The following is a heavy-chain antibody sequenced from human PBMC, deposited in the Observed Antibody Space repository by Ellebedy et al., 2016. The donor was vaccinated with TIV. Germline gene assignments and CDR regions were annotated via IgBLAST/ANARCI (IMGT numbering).Heavy chain of an antibody. V-gene: IGHV4-39*01. CDR1: GGSISSGDYY. CDR2: IYYSGST. CDR3: ARHNMVRGVRRYFDY. D-gene: IGHD3-10*01. J-gene: IGHJ4*02. Sequence: SETLSLXXTVSGGSISSGDYYWGWIRQPPGKGLEWIGSIYYSGSTYYNPSLKSRVTISVDTSKNQFSLKLSSVTAADTAVYYCARHNMVRGVRRYFDYWGQGTLVTVSS.